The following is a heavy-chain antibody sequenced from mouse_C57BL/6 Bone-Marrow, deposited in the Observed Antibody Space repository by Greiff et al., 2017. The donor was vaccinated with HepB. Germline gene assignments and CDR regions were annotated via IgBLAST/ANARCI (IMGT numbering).Heavy chain of an antibody. CDR3: ASFKGGFAY. V-gene: IGHV1-74*01. CDR1: GYTFTSYW. Sequence: QVQLQQPGAELVKPGASVKVSCKASGYTFTSYWMHWVKQRPGQGLEWIGSIHPSDSDTNYNGKFKGKATLTADKSSSTAYRQLSSLTSEDSAVYFCASFKGGFAYWGQGTLVTVSA. CDR2: IHPSDSDT. J-gene: IGHJ3*01. D-gene: IGHD1-3*01.